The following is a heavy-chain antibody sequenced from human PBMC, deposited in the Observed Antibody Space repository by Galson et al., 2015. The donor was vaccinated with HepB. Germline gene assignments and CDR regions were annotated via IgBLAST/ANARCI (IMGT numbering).Heavy chain of an antibody. Sequence: SLRLSCAASGFTFSSYSMNWVRQAPGKGLEWVSYISSSSSTIYYADSVKGRFTISRDNAKNSLYLQMNSLRDEDTAVYYCARDRGSNYYYYGMDVWGQGTTVTVSS. D-gene: IGHD4-11*01. CDR1: GFTFSSYS. V-gene: IGHV3-48*02. CDR2: ISSSSSTI. J-gene: IGHJ6*02. CDR3: ARDRGSNYYYYGMDV.